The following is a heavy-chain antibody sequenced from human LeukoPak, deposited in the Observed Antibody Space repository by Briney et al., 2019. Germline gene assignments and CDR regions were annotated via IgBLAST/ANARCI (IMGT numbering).Heavy chain of an antibody. CDR2: IWYDGSNK. V-gene: IGHV3-33*01. CDR3: ARDPQPGTGTTLDYFDY. J-gene: IGHJ4*02. Sequence: PGGSLSLSCAASGFTFSSYGLHWVRQAPGKGLEWVAVIWYDGSNKYYADSVKGRFTISRDNSKNTLDLQKNSPRAEETAVYYCARDPQPGTGTTLDYFDYWGQGTLVTVSS. CDR1: GFTFSSYG. D-gene: IGHD1-7*01.